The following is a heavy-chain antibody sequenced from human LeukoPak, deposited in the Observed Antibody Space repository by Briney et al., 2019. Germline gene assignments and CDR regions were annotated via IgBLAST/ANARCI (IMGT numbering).Heavy chain of an antibody. V-gene: IGHV4-59*01. CDR3: ARGGGFLETLHYFDY. CDR2: IYYSGST. D-gene: IGHD3-3*01. Sequence: SETLSLTCTVSGGSISSYYWSWIRQPPGKGLEWIGYIYYSGSTNYNPSLKSRVTISVDTSKNQFSLKLSSVTAADTAVYYCARGGGFLETLHYFDYWGQGTLVTVSS. J-gene: IGHJ4*02. CDR1: GGSISSYY.